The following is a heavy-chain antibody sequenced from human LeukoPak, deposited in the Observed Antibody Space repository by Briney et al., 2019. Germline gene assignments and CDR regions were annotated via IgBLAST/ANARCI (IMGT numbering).Heavy chain of an antibody. Sequence: PGGSLRLSCAASGFTFSSYAMSWVRQAPGKGLEWVSAISGSGGSTYYADSVKGRFTISRDNSKSTLYLQMNSLRAEDTAVYYCANGRPSGWYEWYFDYWGQGTLVTVSS. CDR3: ANGRPSGWYEWYFDY. CDR2: ISGSGGST. CDR1: GFTFSSYA. V-gene: IGHV3-23*01. J-gene: IGHJ4*02. D-gene: IGHD6-19*01.